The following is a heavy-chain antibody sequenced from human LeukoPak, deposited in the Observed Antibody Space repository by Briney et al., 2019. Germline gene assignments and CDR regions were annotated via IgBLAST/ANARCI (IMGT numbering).Heavy chain of an antibody. CDR2: IYYSGST. Sequence: SETLSLTCTVSGGSISIYYWSWIRQPPGKGLEGIGYIYYSGSTNYNPSLKSRVTISVDTSKNQFSLKLSSVTAADTAVYYCARDGYSSGWNLEYFQHWGRGTLVTVSS. D-gene: IGHD6-19*01. CDR3: ARDGYSSGWNLEYFQH. V-gene: IGHV4-59*01. J-gene: IGHJ1*01. CDR1: GGSISIYY.